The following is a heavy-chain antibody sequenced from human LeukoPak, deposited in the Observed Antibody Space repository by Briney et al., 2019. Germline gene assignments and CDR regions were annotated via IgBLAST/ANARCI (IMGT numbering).Heavy chain of an antibody. D-gene: IGHD3-10*01. CDR1: GFTFGPCG. V-gene: IGHV3-33*01. CDR3: ARDHGTGLTREDYFDL. CDR2: IWFDGSNK. J-gene: IGHJ5*02. Sequence: GGSLTLTCAVSGFTFGPCGMHWVRQAPGEGLEWVAVIWFDGSNKYYADSVKGRFTTSRDNSKNTLYLQMDNLRAEDTAVYYCARDHGTGLTREDYFDLWGQGTLVTVSS.